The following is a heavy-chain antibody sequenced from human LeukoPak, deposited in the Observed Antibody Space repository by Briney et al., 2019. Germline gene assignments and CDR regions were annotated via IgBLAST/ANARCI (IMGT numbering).Heavy chain of an antibody. J-gene: IGHJ4*02. CDR2: ISGSGSST. CDR1: GFTFSTYA. D-gene: IGHD5-12*01. CDR3: ARGPYSGYLDY. Sequence: GGSLRLSCAASGFTFSTYAMGWVRQAPGRGLEWVSAISGSGSSTYYADSVKGRFTISRDNSKNTLYLQMNSLRAEDTAVYYCARGPYSGYLDYWGQGTLVTVSS. V-gene: IGHV3-23*01.